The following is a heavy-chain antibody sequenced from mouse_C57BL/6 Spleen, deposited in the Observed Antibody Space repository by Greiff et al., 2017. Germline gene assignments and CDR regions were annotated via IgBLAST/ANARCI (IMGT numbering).Heavy chain of an antibody. J-gene: IGHJ2*01. V-gene: IGHV2-2*01. CDR3: ARNSNYAYFDY. CDR1: GFSLTSYG. D-gene: IGHD2-5*01. Sequence: QVQLQQSGPGLVQPSQSLSITCTVSGFSLTSYGVHWVRQSPGKGLEWLGVIWSGGSTDYNAAFISRLSISKDNSKSQVFFKMNSLQADDTAIYYCARNSNYAYFDYWGQGTTLTVSS. CDR2: IWSGGST.